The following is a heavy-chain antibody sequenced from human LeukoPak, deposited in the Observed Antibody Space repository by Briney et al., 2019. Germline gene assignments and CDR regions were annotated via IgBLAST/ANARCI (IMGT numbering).Heavy chain of an antibody. CDR1: GYTFTSYD. CDR2: MNPNSGNT. CDR3: ARGAYYGSGSYYSAFDI. Sequence: VSVKVSCKASGYTFTSYDVNWVRQATGQGLEWMGWMNPNSGNTGYAQKFQGRVTMTRNTSITTAFLEVSRLRSEDPAVYYCARGAYYGSGSYYSAFDIWGQGTMVTVS. V-gene: IGHV1-8*01. J-gene: IGHJ3*02. D-gene: IGHD3-10*01.